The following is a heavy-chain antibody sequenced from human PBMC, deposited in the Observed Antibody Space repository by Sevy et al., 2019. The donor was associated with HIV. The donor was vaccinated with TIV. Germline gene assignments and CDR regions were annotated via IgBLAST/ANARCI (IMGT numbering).Heavy chain of an antibody. CDR1: GFTFSVYW. CDR2: IKGDGSDK. V-gene: IGHV3-7*01. CDR3: AHETIGRFDS. Sequence: GGYLRLSCAASGFTFSVYWMNWVRQAPGKGLEWVANIKGDGSDKHYVDSVEGRFTISRDNGKNLLYLQMNSLRVEDTAVYYCAHETIGRFDSWGQGTLVSVSS. D-gene: IGHD3-16*01. J-gene: IGHJ4*02.